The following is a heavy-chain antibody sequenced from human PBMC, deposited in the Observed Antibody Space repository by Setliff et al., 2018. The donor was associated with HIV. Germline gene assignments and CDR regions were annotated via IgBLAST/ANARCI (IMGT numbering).Heavy chain of an antibody. D-gene: IGHD2-15*01. CDR3: ARDLRSSHGSPNYFDY. CDR1: GLTFNRYW. CDR2: TKFDGSES. J-gene: IGHJ4*02. V-gene: IGHV3-7*03. Sequence: GGSLRLSCVASGLTFNRYWMSWVRQVPGKGLEWVSNTKFDGSESYYVDSVKGRFIASTDNAKNSLFLQMNSLKAEDTAVYYCARDLRSSHGSPNYFDYWGRGALVTVSS.